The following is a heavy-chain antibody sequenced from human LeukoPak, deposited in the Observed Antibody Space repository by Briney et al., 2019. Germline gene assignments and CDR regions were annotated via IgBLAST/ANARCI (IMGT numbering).Heavy chain of an antibody. V-gene: IGHV4-39*07. CDR1: GGSISSSSYY. CDR2: IYYSGCT. D-gene: IGHD6-13*01. J-gene: IGHJ6*03. CDR3: ARGLSDSSSWYYYYYYMDV. Sequence: SETLSLTCTVSGGSISSSSYYWGWIRQPPGKGLEWIGRIYYSGCTYYNPSLKSRVTISVDTSKNQFSLKLSSVTAADTAVYYCARGLSDSSSWYYYYYYMDVWGKGTTVTVSS.